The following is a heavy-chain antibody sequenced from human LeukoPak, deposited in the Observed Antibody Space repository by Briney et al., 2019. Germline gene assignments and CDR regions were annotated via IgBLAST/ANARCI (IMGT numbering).Heavy chain of an antibody. V-gene: IGHV1-69*04. CDR1: GGTFSNYA. Sequence: SVKVSCKASGGTFSNYAINWVRQAPGQGLEWMGRIIPVLGITNYARKFQGRVTIIADKSTSIAYMELSSLTSEDTAVYYCARSGGFSGSWYVYWGQGTLVTVFS. CDR2: IIPVLGIT. J-gene: IGHJ4*02. CDR3: ARSGGFSGSWYVY. D-gene: IGHD6-13*01.